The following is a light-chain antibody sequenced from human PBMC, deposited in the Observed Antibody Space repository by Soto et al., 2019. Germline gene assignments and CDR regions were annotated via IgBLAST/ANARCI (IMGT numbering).Light chain of an antibody. CDR3: QQRSNWPLVIT. Sequence: EIVLTQSPATLSLSPGERVTLSCRASQSFSSYLAWYQQKPGQAPRLLIYEASQRATGIPARFSGRRSGTEFTLIIISLEPVDFAVYYCQQRSNWPLVITFRQGTRLEIK. V-gene: IGKV3-11*01. CDR2: EAS. CDR1: QSFSSY. J-gene: IGKJ5*01.